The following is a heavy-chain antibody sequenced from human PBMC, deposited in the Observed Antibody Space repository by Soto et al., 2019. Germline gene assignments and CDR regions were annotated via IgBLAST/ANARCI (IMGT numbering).Heavy chain of an antibody. Sequence: EVRLVESGGGLVQPGGSLRLSCAASGFTFTVYSMNWVRQAPGKGLEWVSYISSSSSAIYYADSVKGRFTISRDNAKNSLYLQMNSLRDEDTAVYYCVRDRTNYDSLTCYYITGIDVWGQGTTVTVSS. CDR1: GFTFTVYS. V-gene: IGHV3-48*02. J-gene: IGHJ6*02. D-gene: IGHD3-9*01. CDR2: ISSSSSAI. CDR3: VRDRTNYDSLTCYYITGIDV.